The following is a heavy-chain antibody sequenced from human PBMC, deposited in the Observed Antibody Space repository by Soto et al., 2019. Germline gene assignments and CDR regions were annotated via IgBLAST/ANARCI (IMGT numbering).Heavy chain of an antibody. D-gene: IGHD4-17*01. V-gene: IGHV1-69*02. J-gene: IGHJ6*03. CDR2: IIPILGIA. CDR1: GGTFSSYT. CDR3: ARSNDYGDSPDRLDYYYMAV. Sequence: GASVKVSCKASGGTFSSYTISWVRQAPGQGLEWMGRIIPILGIANYAQKFQGRVTITADKSTSTAYMELSSLRSEDTAVYYCARSNDYGDSPDRLDYYYMAVWGKGTTVTVSS.